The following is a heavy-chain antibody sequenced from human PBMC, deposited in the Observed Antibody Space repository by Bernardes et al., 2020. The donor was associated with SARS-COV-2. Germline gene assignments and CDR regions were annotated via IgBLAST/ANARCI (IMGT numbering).Heavy chain of an antibody. D-gene: IGHD3-10*01. CDR2: ISPNSGAT. J-gene: IGHJ4*02. CDR3: TRDSPAVRGDY. Sequence: ASVKVSCKTSGYTFTDYYIHWVRQAPGQGLEWLGRISPNSGATMYAQTFQGRVAMTRDASNKTAYMELIALSYDDSAVYYCTRDSPAVRGDYWGQGTLVTVS. V-gene: IGHV1-2*06. CDR1: GYTFTDYY.